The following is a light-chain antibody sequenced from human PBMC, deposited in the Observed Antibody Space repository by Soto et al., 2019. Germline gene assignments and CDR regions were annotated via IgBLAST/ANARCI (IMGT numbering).Light chain of an antibody. V-gene: IGLV2-23*02. J-gene: IGLJ1*01. Sequence: QSVLTQPASVSGSPGQSITISCTGTSSDVGSYNLVSWYQQHPGKAPKLMIYEVSKRPSGVSNRFSGSKSGNTASLTISGLQPGAEPDYHCCSYEGSSPPPYVFGTGTKFTVL. CDR3: CSYEGSSPPPYV. CDR2: EVS. CDR1: SSDVGSYNL.